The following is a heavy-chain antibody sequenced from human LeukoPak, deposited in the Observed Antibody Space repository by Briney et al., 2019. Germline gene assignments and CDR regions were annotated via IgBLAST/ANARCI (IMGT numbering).Heavy chain of an antibody. CDR3: ARSIVGARALDY. J-gene: IGHJ4*02. Sequence: SETLSLTCAVYGGSFSGYYWSWIRQPPGKGLEWIGEINHSGSTNYNPSLKSRVTISVDTSKNQFSLKLSSVTAADTAVYYCARSIVGARALDYWGQGTLVTVSS. D-gene: IGHD1-26*01. CDR2: INHSGST. V-gene: IGHV4-34*01. CDR1: GGSFSGYY.